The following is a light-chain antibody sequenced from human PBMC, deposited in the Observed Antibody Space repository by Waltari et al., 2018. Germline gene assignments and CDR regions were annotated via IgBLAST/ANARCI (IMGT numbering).Light chain of an antibody. CDR3: HSRETFSTRL. CDR1: TLRRYY. Sequence: SSDLTQDPSVSVALGQTVRITCQGDTLRRYYASWYQQRPGQAPVLVLYGPGNRPPGIPDRFSGSTSGNTASLTITGAQAEDEADYYCHSRETFSTRLFGGGTRLTV. CDR2: GPG. J-gene: IGLJ2*01. V-gene: IGLV3-19*01.